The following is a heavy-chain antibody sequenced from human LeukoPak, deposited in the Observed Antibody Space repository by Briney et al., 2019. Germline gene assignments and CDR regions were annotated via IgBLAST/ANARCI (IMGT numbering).Heavy chain of an antibody. CDR2: INWNGGST. V-gene: IGHV3-20*04. CDR1: RFTFDDYG. J-gene: IGHJ4*02. Sequence: PTGGSLRLSCAASRFTFDDYGMSWVRQAPGKGLEWVSGINWNGGSTGYADSVKGRFTISRDNAKNSLYLQMSSLRAEDTALYYCARDFWVATSCYFDYWGQGTLVTVSS. D-gene: IGHD5-12*01. CDR3: ARDFWVATSCYFDY.